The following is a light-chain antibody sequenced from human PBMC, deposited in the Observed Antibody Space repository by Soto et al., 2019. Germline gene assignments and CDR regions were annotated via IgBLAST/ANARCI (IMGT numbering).Light chain of an antibody. CDR1: QSVSAY. J-gene: IGKJ5*01. CDR2: DAS. V-gene: IGKV3-11*01. CDR3: QQRCDWPPN. Sequence: EIVLTQSPATLSLSPGERATLSCRASQSVSAYLAWYQQKPGQAPRLLMYDASNRATGVPARFSGSGSGTDFTLTISSLEPEDFAFYYCQQRCDWPPNFGQGTRLEVK.